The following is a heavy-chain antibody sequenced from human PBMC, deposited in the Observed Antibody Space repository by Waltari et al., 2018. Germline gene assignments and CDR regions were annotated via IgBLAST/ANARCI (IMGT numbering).Heavy chain of an antibody. CDR3: AKGSSGWPYYFDY. Sequence: EVQLLESGGGLVQPGGSLRLSCAASGFTFSSYAMSWVRRAPGRGLECVSAISGSGGSTYYADSVNGRFTISRDKSKNTLYLQMNSLRAEDTAVYYCAKGSSGWPYYFDYWGQGTLVTVSS. D-gene: IGHD6-19*01. CDR1: GFTFSSYA. J-gene: IGHJ4*02. CDR2: ISGSGGST. V-gene: IGHV3-23*01.